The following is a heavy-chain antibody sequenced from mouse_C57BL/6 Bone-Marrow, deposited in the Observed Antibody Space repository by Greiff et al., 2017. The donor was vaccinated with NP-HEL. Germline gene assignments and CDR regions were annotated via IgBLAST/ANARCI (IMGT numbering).Heavy chain of an antibody. CDR3: ARNWGTTVVAFDY. V-gene: IGHV2-2*01. Sequence: VKLVESGPGLVQPSQSLSITCTVSGFSLTSYGVHWVRQSPGKGLEWLGVIWSGGSTDYNAAFISRLSISKDNSKSQVFFKMNSLQADDTAIYYCARNWGTTVVAFDYWGQGTTLTVSS. J-gene: IGHJ2*01. CDR1: GFSLTSYG. D-gene: IGHD1-1*01. CDR2: IWSGGST.